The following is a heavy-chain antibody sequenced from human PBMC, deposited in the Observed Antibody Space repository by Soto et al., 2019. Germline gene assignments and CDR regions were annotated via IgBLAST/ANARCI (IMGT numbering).Heavy chain of an antibody. CDR2: IKSKTDGGTT. J-gene: IGHJ4*02. Sequence: SLRHSCTASYFTFSNAWMNWVLKNPFKLLEWVGRIKSKTDGGTTDYAAPVKGRFTISRDDSKNTLYLQMNSLKTEDTAVYYCTTDPVTMIVVVPSSGWGQGTLVTVSS. CDR3: TTDPVTMIVVVPSSG. CDR1: YFTFSNAW. D-gene: IGHD3-22*01. V-gene: IGHV3-15*07.